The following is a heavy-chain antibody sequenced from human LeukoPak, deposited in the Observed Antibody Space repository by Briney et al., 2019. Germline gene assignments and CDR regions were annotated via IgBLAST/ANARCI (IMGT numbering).Heavy chain of an antibody. J-gene: IGHJ4*02. Sequence: GGSLRLSCAASGFTFSAYGMHWVRQAPGKGLEWVAVIWANGVTEHYADSVKGRFSISRDNSKSTLYLQMNSLTAEDTAVYYCAKYGSGMGLDYWGQGTLVTVSS. CDR2: IWANGVTE. D-gene: IGHD3-10*01. CDR1: GFTFSAYG. V-gene: IGHV3-33*06. CDR3: AKYGSGMGLDY.